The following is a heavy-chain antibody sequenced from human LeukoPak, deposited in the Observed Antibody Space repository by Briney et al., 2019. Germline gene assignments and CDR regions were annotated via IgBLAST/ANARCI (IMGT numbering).Heavy chain of an antibody. V-gene: IGHV1-8*01. D-gene: IGHD3-10*01. CDR2: MNPNSGNT. CDR3: ARRAYGSGSYLADY. CDR1: GYTFTSYD. J-gene: IGHJ4*02. Sequence: GASVKVSCKASGYTFTSYDINWVRQATGQGLEWMGWMNPNSGNTGSAQKFQGRVIMTRNTSTSTAYMELSSLRSEDTAVYYCARRAYGSGSYLADYWGQGTRVTVSS.